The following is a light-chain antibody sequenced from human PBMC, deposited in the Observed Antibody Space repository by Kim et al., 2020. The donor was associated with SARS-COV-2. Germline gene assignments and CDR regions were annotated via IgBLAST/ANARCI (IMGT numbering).Light chain of an antibody. CDR1: QDISTY. J-gene: IGKJ5*01. Sequence: ASVRDRVTITCQASQDISTYLNWYQQKPGKAPKLLIYDASNLETGVPSRFSGSASGTDFTFTITSLQPEDIATYYCQQYDDLPITFGQGTRLEIK. CDR2: DAS. V-gene: IGKV1-33*01. CDR3: QQYDDLPIT.